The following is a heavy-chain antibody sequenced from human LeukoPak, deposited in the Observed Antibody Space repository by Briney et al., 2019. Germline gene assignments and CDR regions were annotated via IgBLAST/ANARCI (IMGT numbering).Heavy chain of an antibody. CDR1: ALTVPTAG. Sequence: PGGSLTLSFAPSALTVPTAGTASARQPPGQGLEWVVRIRSKTDGGTTDHAAPVKGRFTISIDESNNTLFLQMNSLKAADTAVYYWAAGAYRQGSDFWGQGTLVTVSS. D-gene: IGHD5-18*01. V-gene: IGHV3-15*01. J-gene: IGHJ4*02. CDR2: IRSKTDGGTT. CDR3: AAGAYRQGSDF.